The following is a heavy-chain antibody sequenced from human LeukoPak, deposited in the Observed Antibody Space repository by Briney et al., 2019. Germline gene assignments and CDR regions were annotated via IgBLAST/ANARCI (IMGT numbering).Heavy chain of an antibody. V-gene: IGHV3-43D*03. Sequence: LPGGSLRLSCAASGFTFDDYGMHWVRQAPGKGLEWVSVISWDGGSIYYVDSVKGRFTISRDNSKNSLYLQMNSLRAEDTALYYCAKDNGSYGAYFDYWGQGTLVTVSS. J-gene: IGHJ4*02. CDR2: ISWDGGSI. D-gene: IGHD5-18*01. CDR3: AKDNGSYGAYFDY. CDR1: GFTFDDYG.